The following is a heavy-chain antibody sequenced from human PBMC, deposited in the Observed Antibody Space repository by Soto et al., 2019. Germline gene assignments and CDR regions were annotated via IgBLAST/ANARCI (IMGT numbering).Heavy chain of an antibody. Sequence: QVQLVQSGAEVKKPGSSVKVSCKASGGTFSSYAISWVRQAPGQGLEWMGEIIPIFGTANYAQKFQGRVTLTADESTSTAYMELGGLRSEDTAVYYCARDRGPSSGYYPYWFDPWGQGTLVTVSS. CDR2: IIPIFGTA. D-gene: IGHD3-22*01. CDR3: ARDRGPSSGYYPYWFDP. J-gene: IGHJ5*02. CDR1: GGTFSSYA. V-gene: IGHV1-69*12.